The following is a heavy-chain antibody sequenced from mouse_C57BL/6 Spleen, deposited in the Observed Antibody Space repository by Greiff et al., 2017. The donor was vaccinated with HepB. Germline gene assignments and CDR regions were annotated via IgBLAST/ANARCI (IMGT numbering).Heavy chain of an antibody. CDR2: IYPGDGDT. V-gene: IGHV1-82*01. Sequence: QVQLQQSGPELVKPGASVKISCKASGYAFSSSWKNWVKQRPGKGLEWIGRIYPGDGDTNYNGKFKGKATLTADKSSSTAYMQLSSLTSEDSAVYFCARKEDGFNWYFDVWGTGTTVTVSS. CDR3: ARKEDGFNWYFDV. J-gene: IGHJ1*03. CDR1: GYAFSSSW. D-gene: IGHD2-3*01.